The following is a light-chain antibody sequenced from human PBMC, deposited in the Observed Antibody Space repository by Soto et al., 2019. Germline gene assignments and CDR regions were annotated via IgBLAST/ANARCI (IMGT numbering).Light chain of an antibody. CDR2: HAS. Sequence: EVVMTQSPATLSVSPGERATLSCRASQSVSTYLAWYQQKPGQAPRLLIYHASTRATGIPARFSGSGSGTEFTLTISSLQSEDRSVFYCQQYNHWPLTFGGGTKVEIK. CDR1: QSVSTY. CDR3: QQYNHWPLT. V-gene: IGKV3-15*01. J-gene: IGKJ4*01.